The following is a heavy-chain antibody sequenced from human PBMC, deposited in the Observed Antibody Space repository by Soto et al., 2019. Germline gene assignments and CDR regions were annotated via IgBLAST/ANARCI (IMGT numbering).Heavy chain of an antibody. D-gene: IGHD5-12*01. CDR2: ISNSGGST. Sequence: GGSLRLSCTASRFMFSRYAMSWVRQAPGKGLEWVSGISNSGGSTWFADSVKGRFTISRDNSKNTLYLEMNSLRVEDTAKYYCVKEWTPRRAFDSWGHGTLVTVSS. CDR1: RFMFSRYA. V-gene: IGHV3-23*01. CDR3: VKEWTPRRAFDS. J-gene: IGHJ4*01.